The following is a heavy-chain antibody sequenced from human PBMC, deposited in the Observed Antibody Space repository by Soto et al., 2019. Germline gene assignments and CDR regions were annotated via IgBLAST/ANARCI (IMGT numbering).Heavy chain of an antibody. D-gene: IGHD3-16*02. CDR3: ARALGGYDYIWGSYRPHDAFDI. CDR1: GFTFGSYS. CDR2: ISSSSSTI. J-gene: IGHJ3*02. Sequence: EVQLVESGGGLVQPGGSLRLSCAASGFTFGSYSMNWVRQAPGKGLEWVSYISSSSSTIYYADSVKGRFTISRDNAKNSLYLQMNSLRAEDTAVYYCARALGGYDYIWGSYRPHDAFDIWGQGTMVTVSS. V-gene: IGHV3-48*01.